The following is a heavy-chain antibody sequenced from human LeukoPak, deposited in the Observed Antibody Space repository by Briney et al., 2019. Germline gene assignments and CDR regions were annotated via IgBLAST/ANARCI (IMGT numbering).Heavy chain of an antibody. Sequence: SQTLSLTCTVSGGSISSGSYYWNWIRQPAGEGLEWIGRMYARGRTDYNPSLKSRVTISVDTSKNQFSLKLSSVTAADTAVYYCASMGITMVRGVPAYAFDIWGQGTMVTVSS. CDR3: ASMGITMVRGVPAYAFDI. D-gene: IGHD3-10*01. J-gene: IGHJ3*02. CDR2: MYARGRT. CDR1: GGSISSGSYY. V-gene: IGHV4-61*02.